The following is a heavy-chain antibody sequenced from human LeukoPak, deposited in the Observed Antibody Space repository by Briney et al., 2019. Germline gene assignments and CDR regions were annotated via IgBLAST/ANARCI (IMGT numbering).Heavy chain of an antibody. CDR3: ARDRRAAAGVNYYYYMDV. Sequence: PSETLSLTCTVSGGSISSSSYYWGWIRQPPGKGLEWIGSIYYSGSTYYNPSLKSRVTISVDTSKNQFSLKLSSVTAADTAVYYCARDRRAAAGVNYYYYMDVWGRGTTVTVSS. CDR1: GGSISSSSYY. J-gene: IGHJ6*03. D-gene: IGHD6-13*01. CDR2: IYYSGST. V-gene: IGHV4-39*07.